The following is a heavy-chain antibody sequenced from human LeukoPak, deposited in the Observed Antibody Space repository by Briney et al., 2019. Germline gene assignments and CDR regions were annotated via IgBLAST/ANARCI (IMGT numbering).Heavy chain of an antibody. Sequence: GASVEVSCKASGYTFTTYGISWVRQAPGQGLEWMGWISTYNGNTNYAQKLQGRVTMTTDTSTSTAYMELRSLRSDDTAVYYCARDRGYCTNGVCYREWFDPWGQGTLVTVSS. J-gene: IGHJ5*02. CDR3: ARDRGYCTNGVCYREWFDP. CDR2: ISTYNGNT. CDR1: GYTFTTYG. V-gene: IGHV1-18*01. D-gene: IGHD2-8*01.